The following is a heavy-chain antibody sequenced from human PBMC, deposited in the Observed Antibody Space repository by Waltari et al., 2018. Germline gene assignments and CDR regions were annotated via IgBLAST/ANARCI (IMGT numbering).Heavy chain of an antibody. CDR1: GYTFTGYY. CDR2: INPNSGGT. J-gene: IGHJ4*02. D-gene: IGHD3-9*01. Sequence: QVQLVQSGAEVKKPGASVKVSCKASGYTFTGYYRHWVRQAHGQGLEWMGWINPNSGGTNYAQKFQGRVTMTRDTSISTAYMELSRLRSDDTAVYYCARRGDILTGYYNYYFDYWGQGTLVTVSS. CDR3: ARRGDILTGYYNYYFDY. V-gene: IGHV1-2*02.